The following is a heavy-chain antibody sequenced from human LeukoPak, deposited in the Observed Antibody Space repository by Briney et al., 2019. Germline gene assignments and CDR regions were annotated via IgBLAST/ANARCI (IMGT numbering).Heavy chain of an antibody. V-gene: IGHV4-30-2*01. Sequence: LRLSCAASGFTFSSYEMNRVRQAPGKGLEWIGYIYHSESTYYNPSLKNRVTISIDRSKNQLSLNLSSVTAADTAVYYCARVPFDYYDSDDYYYHDAFDIWGQGTMVTVSS. D-gene: IGHD3-22*01. CDR1: GFTFSSYE. CDR2: IYHSEST. J-gene: IGHJ3*02. CDR3: ARVPFDYYDSDDYYYHDAFDI.